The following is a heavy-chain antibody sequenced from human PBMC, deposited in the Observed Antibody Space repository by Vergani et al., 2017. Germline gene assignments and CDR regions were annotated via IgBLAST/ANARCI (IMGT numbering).Heavy chain of an antibody. D-gene: IGHD6-19*01. CDR2: IDSDGST. Sequence: EVQLLESGGSLKQPGGSVRLSCAASGFTFSTYAMHWVRQAPGKGLEWVSLIDSDGSTYYADSVKGRFTISRDISKNTLYLQMNSLRAEDTAVYYCARAPSSGWFYYFDYWGQGTLVTVSS. J-gene: IGHJ4*02. V-gene: IGHV3-66*02. CDR3: ARAPSSGWFYYFDY. CDR1: GFTFSTYA.